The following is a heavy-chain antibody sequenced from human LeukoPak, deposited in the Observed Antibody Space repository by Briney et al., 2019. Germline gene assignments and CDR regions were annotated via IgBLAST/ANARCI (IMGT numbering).Heavy chain of an antibody. J-gene: IGHJ4*02. Sequence: GASVKVSCKASGYTFTSYAMHWVRQAPGQRLEWMGWINAGNGNTKYSQEFQGRVTITRDTSASTAYMELNSLRAEDTAVYYCARVEDYDILTGFDYWGQGTLVTVSS. CDR2: INAGNGNT. D-gene: IGHD3-9*01. V-gene: IGHV1-3*03. CDR3: ARVEDYDILTGFDY. CDR1: GYTFTSYA.